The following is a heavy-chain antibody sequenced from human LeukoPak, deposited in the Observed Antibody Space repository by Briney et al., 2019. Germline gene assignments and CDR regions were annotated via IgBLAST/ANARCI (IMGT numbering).Heavy chain of an antibody. Sequence: GGSLRLFCAASGFTFSNAWMSWVRQASGKGLEWVGRINSKTDGGTTDYAAPVKGRFTISRHDSKNTLYLQMNSLKTEDTAVYYCTTPRSDCSSTSCQGVLWGQGTLVTVSS. D-gene: IGHD2-2*01. CDR2: INSKTDGGTT. J-gene: IGHJ4*02. V-gene: IGHV3-15*01. CDR1: GFTFSNAW. CDR3: TTPRSDCSSTSCQGVL.